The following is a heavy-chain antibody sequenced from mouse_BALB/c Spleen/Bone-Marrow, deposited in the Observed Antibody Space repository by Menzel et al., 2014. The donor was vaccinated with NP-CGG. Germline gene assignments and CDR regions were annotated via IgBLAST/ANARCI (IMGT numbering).Heavy chain of an antibody. V-gene: IGHV5-9-4*01. CDR3: ARDGYGSSD. J-gene: IGHJ3*01. CDR1: GFTFSTYA. D-gene: IGHD1-1*01. CDR2: ISSGGSYT. Sequence: EVKLVESGGVLVKPGGSLKLPCAASGFTFSTYAMSWVRQSPEKRLEWVAEISSGGSYTYYPDTVTGRFTISRDNAKNTLYLEMSSLRSEDTAMYYCARDGYGSSDWGRGTLVTVSA.